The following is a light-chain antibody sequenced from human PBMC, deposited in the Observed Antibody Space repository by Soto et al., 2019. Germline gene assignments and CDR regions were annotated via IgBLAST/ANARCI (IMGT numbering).Light chain of an antibody. CDR2: GAS. Sequence: EIVMTQSPATLSLSPGERATLSCRASQSFSSNLAWYQQKPGQAPRLLIYGASTRAPGIPARFSGGGSGTEFTLTISSLQSEDFAVYYCQQYNNWPFTFGPGTKVEIK. J-gene: IGKJ3*01. CDR3: QQYNNWPFT. V-gene: IGKV3-15*01. CDR1: QSFSSN.